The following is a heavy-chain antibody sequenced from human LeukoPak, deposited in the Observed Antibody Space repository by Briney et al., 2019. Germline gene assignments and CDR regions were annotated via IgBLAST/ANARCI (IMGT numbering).Heavy chain of an antibody. V-gene: IGHV1-69*13. J-gene: IGHJ6*02. D-gene: IGHD3-22*01. CDR1: GGTFSSYA. CDR2: ISPIFGTT. CDR3: ARSRNYYDSSGYYPTAEYYYYYGMDV. Sequence: SVKVSCKASGGTFSSYAISWVRQAPGQGLEWMGGISPIFGTTNYAQKFQGRVTITADESTSTAYMELSSLRSEDTAVYYCARSRNYYDSSGYYPTAEYYYYYGMDVWGQGTTVTVSS.